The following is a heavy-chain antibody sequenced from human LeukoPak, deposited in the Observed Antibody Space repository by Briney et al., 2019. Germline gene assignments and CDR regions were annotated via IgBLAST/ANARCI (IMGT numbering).Heavy chain of an antibody. CDR2: ISYDVSNK. CDR3: AKDLKWDLTDGFDY. D-gene: IGHD1-26*01. J-gene: IGHJ4*02. CDR1: GFTFSSYG. Sequence: GRSLRLSCAASGFTFSSYGMHWVRQAPGKGLEWVALISYDVSNKYYADSVKGRFTISRDNSKNTLYLQMNSLRAEDTAVYYCAKDLKWDLTDGFDYWGQGTLVTVSS. V-gene: IGHV3-30*18.